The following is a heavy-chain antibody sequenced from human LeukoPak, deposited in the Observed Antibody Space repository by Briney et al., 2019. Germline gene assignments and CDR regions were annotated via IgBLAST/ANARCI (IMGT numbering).Heavy chain of an antibody. CDR1: GFTFSSYG. J-gene: IGHJ4*02. D-gene: IGHD3-10*01. V-gene: IGHV3-30*02. CDR2: IRYDGSNK. Sequence: GGSLRLSCAASGFTFSSYGMHWVRQAPGKGLEWVAFIRYDGSNKYYADSVKGRFTISRDNSKNTLYLQMNSLRAEDTAVYYCAKALNDYYGSGSYPPDYWGQGTLVTVPS. CDR3: AKALNDYYGSGSYPPDY.